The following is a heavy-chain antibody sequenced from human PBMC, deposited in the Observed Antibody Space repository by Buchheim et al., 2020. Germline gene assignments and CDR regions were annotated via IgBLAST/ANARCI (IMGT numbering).Heavy chain of an antibody. CDR2: FHYCGST. J-gene: IGHJ6*02. CDR1: GGSISSGGYY. D-gene: IGHD6-19*01. CDR3: ARDAGPKGSGWYGALGMDV. V-gene: IGHV4-31*03. Sequence: QVQLQESGPGLVKPSQTLSLTSTVSGGSISSGGYYWSWIRQHPGKGLEWIGYFHYCGSTSYNPSLKSRFTIPVDTSKNQFSLKLSSVSAADTAVYYCARDAGPKGSGWYGALGMDVWGQGTT.